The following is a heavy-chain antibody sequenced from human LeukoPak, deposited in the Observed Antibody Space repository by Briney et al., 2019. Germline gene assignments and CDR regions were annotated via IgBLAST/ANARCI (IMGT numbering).Heavy chain of an antibody. CDR1: GGSISSGDYY. Sequence: PSQTLSLTCTVSGGSISSGDYYWSWLRQPPGTGLEWIGYIYYSGSTYYNPSLKSRVTISVDTSKNQFSLKLSSVTAADTAVYYCAREAGFLRPEYYYGMDVWGQGTTVTVSS. D-gene: IGHD2/OR15-2a*01. V-gene: IGHV4-30-4*01. J-gene: IGHJ6*02. CDR3: AREAGFLRPEYYYGMDV. CDR2: IYYSGST.